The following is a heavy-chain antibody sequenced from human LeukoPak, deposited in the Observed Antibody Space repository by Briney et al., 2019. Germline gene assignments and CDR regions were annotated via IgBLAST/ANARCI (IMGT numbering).Heavy chain of an antibody. V-gene: IGHV4-38-2*02. CDR2: IYHSGST. D-gene: IGHD6-13*01. CDR3: ARDLTGGSSWYQYYFDY. J-gene: IGHJ4*02. CDR1: GYSISSGYY. Sequence: SETLPLTCTVSGYSISSGYYWGWIRQPPGKGLEWIGSIYHSGSTYYNPSLKSRVTISVDTSKNQFSLKLSSVTAADTAVYYCARDLTGGSSWYQYYFDYWGQGTLVTVSS.